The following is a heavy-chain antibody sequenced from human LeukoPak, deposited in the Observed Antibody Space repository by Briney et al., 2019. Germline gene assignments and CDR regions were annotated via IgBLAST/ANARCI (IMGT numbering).Heavy chain of an antibody. Sequence: GGSLRLSCAASGFTLRAYWMYWVRHAPGKGPVWDSYINNDGSDTNYADSVKGRFTISRDNAENTLYLQMNSLRVEDTAVYYCVRGGFMHAFDIWGQGTKVTVSS. D-gene: IGHD3-16*01. V-gene: IGHV3-74*01. J-gene: IGHJ3*02. CDR3: VRGGFMHAFDI. CDR2: INNDGSDT. CDR1: GFTLRAYW.